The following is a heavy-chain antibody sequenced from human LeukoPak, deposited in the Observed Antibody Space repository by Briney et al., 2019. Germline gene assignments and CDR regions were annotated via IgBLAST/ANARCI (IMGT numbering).Heavy chain of an antibody. J-gene: IGHJ4*02. Sequence: ASVKVSFKASGYTFTSYGISWVRQPPAQGLEWMGWISAYNGNTNYAQKLQGRVTMTTDTSTSTAYMELRSLRSDDTAVYYCASVGHDYVFDYWGQGTLVTVSS. V-gene: IGHV1-18*01. CDR3: ASVGHDYVFDY. CDR2: ISAYNGNT. CDR1: GYTFTSYG. D-gene: IGHD4-17*01.